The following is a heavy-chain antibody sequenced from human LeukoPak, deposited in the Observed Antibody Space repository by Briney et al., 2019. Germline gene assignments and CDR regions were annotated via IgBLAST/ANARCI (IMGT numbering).Heavy chain of an antibody. D-gene: IGHD4-17*01. CDR3: ARQVRGDGDYLPYWYFDL. Sequence: SETLSLTCIVSGGSISSYYWSWIRQPAGKGLEWIGRIYTSGSTNYNPSLQSRVTMPVDTTQSQFSLKLSSVTAADTSVYYCARQVRGDGDYLPYWYFDLWGRGTLVTVSS. J-gene: IGHJ2*01. CDR1: GGSISSYY. V-gene: IGHV4-4*07. CDR2: IYTSGST.